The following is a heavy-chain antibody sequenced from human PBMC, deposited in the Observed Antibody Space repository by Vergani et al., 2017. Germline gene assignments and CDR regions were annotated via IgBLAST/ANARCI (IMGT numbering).Heavy chain of an antibody. Sequence: QVQLQQSGPGLVKPSQTLSLTCAISGDSVSSNSAAWNWIRQSPSRGLEWLGRTYYRSKWYNDYAVSVKSRITINPDTSKNQFSLKLSSVTAADKAVHYCARGQGYSGYDWVWGYWGQGTLVTVYS. J-gene: IGHJ4*02. V-gene: IGHV6-1*01. CDR1: GDSVSSNSAA. D-gene: IGHD5-12*01. CDR3: ARGQGYSGYDWVWGY. CDR2: TYYRSKWYN.